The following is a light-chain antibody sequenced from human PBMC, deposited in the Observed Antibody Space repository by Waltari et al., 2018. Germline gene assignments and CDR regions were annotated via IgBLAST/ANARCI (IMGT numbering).Light chain of an antibody. J-gene: IGLJ2*01. CDR2: GQN. Sequence: SSELTQDPAVSVALGQTVRITCKGDSFSRKSASWYQQKPRQSPALVIYGQNTWYSGMADRFSGSRSGSTASLTITGAQAEDEADYYCASRDTTGNQILFGGGTKLTVL. V-gene: IGLV3-19*01. CDR3: ASRDTTGNQIL. CDR1: SFSRKS.